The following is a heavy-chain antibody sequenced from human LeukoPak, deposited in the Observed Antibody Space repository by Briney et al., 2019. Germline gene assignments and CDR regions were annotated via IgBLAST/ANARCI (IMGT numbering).Heavy chain of an antibody. V-gene: IGHV4-39*07. J-gene: IGHJ4*02. CDR3: ARAVFSYCSGGSCPYFDY. Sequence: SETLSLTCTVSGGSISSSSYYWRWIRQPPGKGLEWIGSIYYSGSTNYNPSLKSRVTISVHTSKNQFSLKLSSVTAADTAVYYCARAVFSYCSGGSCPYFDYWGQGTLVTVSS. D-gene: IGHD2-15*01. CDR1: GGSISSSSYY. CDR2: IYYSGST.